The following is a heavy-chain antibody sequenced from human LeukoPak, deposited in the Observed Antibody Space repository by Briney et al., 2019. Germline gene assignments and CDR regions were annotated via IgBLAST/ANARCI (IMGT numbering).Heavy chain of an antibody. Sequence: GGSLRLSCAASGYTFTSYAMNWVRQAPGQGLEWMGWINTNTGNPTYAQGFTGRFVFSLDTSVSTAYLQIGSLKAEDTAVYYCAREGGLELHYWGQGTLVTVSS. D-gene: IGHD1-7*01. V-gene: IGHV7-4-1*01. CDR3: AREGGLELHY. CDR1: GYTFTSYA. CDR2: INTNTGNP. J-gene: IGHJ4*02.